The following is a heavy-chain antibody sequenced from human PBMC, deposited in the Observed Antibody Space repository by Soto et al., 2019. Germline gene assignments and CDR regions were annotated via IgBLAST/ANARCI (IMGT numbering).Heavy chain of an antibody. Sequence: QVHLVQSGAEVKKPGSSVKVSCKASGGTFSSYAISWVRQAPGQGLEWMGGIIPIFGTANYAQKFQGRVTITADESTSTAYMELSSLRSEDTAVYYCARDEGRAYCGGDCYYWFDPWGQGTLVTVSS. J-gene: IGHJ5*02. CDR3: ARDEGRAYCGGDCYYWFDP. V-gene: IGHV1-69*01. CDR1: GGTFSSYA. D-gene: IGHD2-21*02. CDR2: IIPIFGTA.